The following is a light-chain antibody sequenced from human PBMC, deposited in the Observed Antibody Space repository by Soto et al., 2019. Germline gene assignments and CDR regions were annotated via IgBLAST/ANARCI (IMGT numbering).Light chain of an antibody. Sequence: DIPMTQSPSTLSASVGDRVTITCRASQSISSWLAWYQQKPGKAPKLLIYKASSLESVVPSRFSGSGSGTEFTLTISSLQADDFATYYCQQYNSYPWTFGQGTKVEIK. CDR2: KAS. J-gene: IGKJ1*01. V-gene: IGKV1-5*03. CDR3: QQYNSYPWT. CDR1: QSISSW.